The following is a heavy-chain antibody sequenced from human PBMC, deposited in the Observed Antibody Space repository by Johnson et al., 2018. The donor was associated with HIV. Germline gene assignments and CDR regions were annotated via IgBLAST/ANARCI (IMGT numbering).Heavy chain of an antibody. Sequence: QVQLVESGGGVVQPGRSLRLSCAASGFTFSNYGMHWVRQAPGKGLEWVALITYDGSNKYYADSMKGRFTISRDNSKNTLYLQMNSLRAEDTAVYYCGGSYYYDSSGYYARNAFDIWGQGTMVTVSS. CDR1: GFTFSNYG. V-gene: IGHV3-30*03. J-gene: IGHJ3*02. CDR3: GGSYYYDSSGYYARNAFDI. CDR2: ITYDGSNK. D-gene: IGHD3-22*01.